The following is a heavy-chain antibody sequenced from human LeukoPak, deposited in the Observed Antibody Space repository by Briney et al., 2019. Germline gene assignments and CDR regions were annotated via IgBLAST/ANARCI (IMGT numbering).Heavy chain of an antibody. V-gene: IGHV1-2*04. CDR2: INPNTGGT. CDR3: ARQSGAWQKLDV. Sequence: ASVKVSCKASGYTFTDYYIHWVRQAPGQGLEWMGWINPNTGGTNYAQKFRGWVTMTRDTSISTAYLQWSSLKASDTAMYYCARQSGAWQKLDVWGKGTTVTVSS. J-gene: IGHJ6*04. CDR1: GYTFTDYY. D-gene: IGHD1-26*01.